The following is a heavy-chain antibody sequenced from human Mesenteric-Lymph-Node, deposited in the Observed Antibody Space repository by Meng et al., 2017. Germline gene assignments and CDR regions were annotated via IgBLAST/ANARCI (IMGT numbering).Heavy chain of an antibody. CDR1: GGSFSGYY. CDR2: INHSGST. Sequence: LQQWGPGRVHPSQTPSPTCAVYGGSFSGYYWSWSRQPPGKGLEWIGEINHSGSTNYNPSLKSRVTISVDESKNQFSLRLSSVTAADTAVYYCARVGAYCGGDCYHPRWGQGTLVTVSS. J-gene: IGHJ4*02. CDR3: ARVGAYCGGDCYHPR. V-gene: IGHV4-34*01. D-gene: IGHD2-21*02.